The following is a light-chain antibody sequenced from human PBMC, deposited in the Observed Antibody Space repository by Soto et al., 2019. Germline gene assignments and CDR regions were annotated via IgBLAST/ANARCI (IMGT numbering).Light chain of an antibody. J-gene: IGLJ1*01. V-gene: IGLV2-11*01. CDR1: TSDIGGYKY. CDR3: CSYARTTHV. Sequence: QSALTQPPSVSGSPGQSVTISCTGTTSDIGGYKYVSWYQQLPGKAPKHMIFDVTKRPSGVPDRFSCSNSGNTASLTISGLQAEDEAIYYCCSYARTTHVFGTGTKLTVL. CDR2: DVT.